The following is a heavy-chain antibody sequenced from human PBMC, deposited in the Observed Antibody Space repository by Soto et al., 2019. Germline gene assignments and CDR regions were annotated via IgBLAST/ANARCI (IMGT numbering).Heavy chain of an antibody. CDR2: INPSGGST. Sequence: QVQLVQSGAEVKKPGASVKVSCKASGYTFTSYHMHWVRQAPGQGLEWMGIINPSGGSTSYAQKFQCRVTMSRDTSTSTVYMELSVLRSEDTAVYYCATVGKQLVQYFDYWGQGTLVTVSS. V-gene: IGHV1-46*01. J-gene: IGHJ4*02. CDR1: GYTFTSYH. CDR3: ATVGKQLVQYFDY. D-gene: IGHD6-6*01.